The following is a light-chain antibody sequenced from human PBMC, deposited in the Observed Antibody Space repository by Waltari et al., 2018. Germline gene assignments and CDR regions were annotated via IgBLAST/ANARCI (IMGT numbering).Light chain of an antibody. CDR1: EDIANY. CDR3: QNYDTPPRT. CDR2: AAS. J-gene: IGKJ4*01. Sequence: DVQMTQSPSSVSASVGDRINLTCRASEDIANYVAWYQQKPGKVPDLLIYAASTLHSGVPSRFSGSGFGAEFTLTITNLQPDDFATYFCQNYDTPPRTFGGGTRVEIK. V-gene: IGKV1-27*01.